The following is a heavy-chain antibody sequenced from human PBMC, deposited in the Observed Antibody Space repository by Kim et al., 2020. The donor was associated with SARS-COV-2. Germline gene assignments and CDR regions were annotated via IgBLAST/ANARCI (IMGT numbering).Heavy chain of an antibody. V-gene: IGHV3-30*18. D-gene: IGHD2-2*01. CDR2: ISYDGSNK. CDR3: AKGGYCSSTSCRPRYYYYMDV. J-gene: IGHJ6*03. CDR1: GFTFSSYG. Sequence: GGSLRLSCAASGFTFSSYGMHWVRQAPGKGLEWVAVISYDGSNKYYADSVKGRFTISRDNSKNTLYLQMNSLRAEDTAVYYCAKGGYCSSTSCRPRYYYYMDVWGKGTTVTVSS.